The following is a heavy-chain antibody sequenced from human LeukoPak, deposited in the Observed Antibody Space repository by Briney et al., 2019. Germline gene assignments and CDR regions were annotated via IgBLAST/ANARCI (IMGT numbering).Heavy chain of an antibody. V-gene: IGHV4-34*01. CDR3: ASSYSSSGTFDY. Sequence: SETLSLTCAVYGGSFSGYYWSWIRQPPGKGLEWIGEINHSGSTNYNPSLKSRVTISVDTSKNQFSLKLSSVTAADTAVYYCASSYSSSGTFDYWGQGTLVTVSS. J-gene: IGHJ4*02. D-gene: IGHD6-6*01. CDR2: INHSGST. CDR1: GGSFSGYY.